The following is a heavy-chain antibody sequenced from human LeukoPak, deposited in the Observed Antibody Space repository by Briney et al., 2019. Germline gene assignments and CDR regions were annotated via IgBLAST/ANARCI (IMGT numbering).Heavy chain of an antibody. CDR2: IYYSGST. V-gene: IGHV4-59*08. J-gene: IGHJ3*02. CDR1: GGSISSYY. Sequence: SETLSLTCTVSGGSISSYYWSWIRQPPGKGLEWIGYIYYSGSTNYNPSLKSRVTISVDTSKNQFSLKLSSVTAADTAVYYCARRHGGYDGFDIWGQGTMVTVSS. D-gene: IGHD1-1*01. CDR3: ARRHGGYDGFDI.